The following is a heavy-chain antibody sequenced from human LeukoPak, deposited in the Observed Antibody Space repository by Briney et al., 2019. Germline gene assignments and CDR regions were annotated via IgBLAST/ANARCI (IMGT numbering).Heavy chain of an antibody. D-gene: IGHD3-10*01. J-gene: IGHJ4*02. CDR3: AKDHYYGSGSYSRWVYFDY. Sequence: GGFLRLSCAASGFTFDDYTMHWVRQAPGKGLEWVSLISWDGGSTYYADSVKGRFTISRDNSKNSLYLQMNGLRTEDTALYFCAKDHYYGSGSYSRWVYFDYWGQGTLVTVSS. V-gene: IGHV3-43*01. CDR1: GFTFDDYT. CDR2: ISWDGGST.